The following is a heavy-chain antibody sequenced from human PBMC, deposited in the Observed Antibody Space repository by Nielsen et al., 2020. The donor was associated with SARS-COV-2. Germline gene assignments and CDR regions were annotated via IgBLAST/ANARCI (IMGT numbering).Heavy chain of an antibody. D-gene: IGHD6-6*01. CDR2: INHSGST. V-gene: IGHV4-34*01. CDR3: ARGPAARPPGY. J-gene: IGHJ4*02. Sequence: WIRQPPGKGLEWIGEINHSGSTNYNPSLKSRVTISVDTSKNQFSLKLSSVTAADTALYYCARGPAARPPGYWGQGTLVTVSS.